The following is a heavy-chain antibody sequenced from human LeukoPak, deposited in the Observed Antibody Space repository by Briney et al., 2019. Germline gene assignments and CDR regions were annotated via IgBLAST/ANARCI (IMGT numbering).Heavy chain of an antibody. D-gene: IGHD3-9*01. Sequence: SETLSLTCTVSGGSISSHYSSWIRLPPGKGLEWIGYLSKSGNTNYSPSLKSRVTIFGDTSKNQFFLKLSSVAAADTAVYYCARGRYVNSFYAFDNWGQGTLVTVSS. CDR2: LSKSGNT. V-gene: IGHV4-59*11. CDR1: GGSISSHY. J-gene: IGHJ3*02. CDR3: ARGRYVNSFYAFDN.